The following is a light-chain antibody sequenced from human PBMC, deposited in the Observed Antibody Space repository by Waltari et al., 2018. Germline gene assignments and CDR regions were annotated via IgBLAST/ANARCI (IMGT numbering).Light chain of an antibody. CDR3: QQSYSTPPT. V-gene: IGKV1-39*01. J-gene: IGKJ4*01. Sequence: DIQVTQSQSSLSASVGDRVTITCRASQSISSYLNWYQQKPGKAPKLLIYAASSLQSGVPSRFSGSGSGTDFTLTISSLQPEDFATYYCQQSYSTPPTFGGGTKVEIK. CDR1: QSISSY. CDR2: AAS.